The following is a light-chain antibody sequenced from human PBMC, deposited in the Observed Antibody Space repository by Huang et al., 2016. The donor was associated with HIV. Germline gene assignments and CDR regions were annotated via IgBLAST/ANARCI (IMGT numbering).Light chain of an antibody. V-gene: IGKV1-33*01. Sequence: DIQMTQSPSSLSTSVGDRVTITCQASQDINIYLNWYQQKPGKPPKLLIYDASNLETGVPSSFSGSGSETDFTFTISSLQPEDIATYYCQQYDNLPYTFGQGTKLEIK. CDR3: QQYDNLPYT. CDR2: DAS. J-gene: IGKJ2*01. CDR1: QDINIY.